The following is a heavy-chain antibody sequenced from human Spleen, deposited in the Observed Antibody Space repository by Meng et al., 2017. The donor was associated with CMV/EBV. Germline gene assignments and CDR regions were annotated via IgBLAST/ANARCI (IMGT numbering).Heavy chain of an antibody. D-gene: IGHD6-19*01. J-gene: IGHJ6*02. CDR1: GFTFDDYA. V-gene: IGHV3-9*01. CDR2: VSWNGDII. Sequence: GGSLRLSCAASGFTFDDYAMHWVRQAPGKGLEWVAGVSWNGDIIGYADSVKGRFTISRDNTKNSLYLQMNSLRAEDTALYYCAKEGSSGYYYGLDVWGQGTTVTVSS. CDR3: AKEGSSGYYYGLDV.